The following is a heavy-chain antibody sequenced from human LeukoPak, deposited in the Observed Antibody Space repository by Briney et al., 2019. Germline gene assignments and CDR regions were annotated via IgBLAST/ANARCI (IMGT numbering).Heavy chain of an antibody. CDR2: ISGSGGTT. J-gene: IGHJ4*02. D-gene: IGHD3-16*02. CDR1: GFTFSSYA. CDR3: ARGRDDYVWGSYRLKYYFDY. Sequence: GGSLRLSCAASGFTFSSYAMSWVRQAPGKGLEWVSGISGSGGTTYYADSMKGRFTISRDNAKNSLYLQMNSLRAEDTAVYYCARGRDDYVWGSYRLKYYFDYWGQGTLVTVSS. V-gene: IGHV3-23*01.